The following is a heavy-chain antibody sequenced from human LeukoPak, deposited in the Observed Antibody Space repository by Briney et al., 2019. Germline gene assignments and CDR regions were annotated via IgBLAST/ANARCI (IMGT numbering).Heavy chain of an antibody. CDR3: ARGRRSRNYYDSSGYYYPPFDY. CDR1: GGSFSGYY. CDR2: INHSGST. Sequence: SETLSLTCAVYGGSFSGYYWSWIRQPPGKGLEWIGEINHSGSTNYNPSLKSRVTISVDTSKNQFSLKLSSVTAADTAVHYCARGRRSRNYYDSSGYYYPPFDYWGQGTLVTVSS. J-gene: IGHJ4*02. D-gene: IGHD3-22*01. V-gene: IGHV4-34*01.